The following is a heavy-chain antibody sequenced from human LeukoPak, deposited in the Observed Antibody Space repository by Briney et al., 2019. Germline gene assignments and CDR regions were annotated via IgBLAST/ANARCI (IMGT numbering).Heavy chain of an antibody. CDR2: INPNDGGT. CDR3: ARDPHGSDF. J-gene: IGHJ3*01. CDR1: GYTFSDYY. Sequence: ASVKVSCKASGYTFSDYYIHWVRLAPGQGLEWMGWINPNDGGTNSAQKFQGRVTTTRDTSITTAYMELSSLTSDDTAVYYCARDPHGSDFWGQGTMVTVSP. V-gene: IGHV1-2*02.